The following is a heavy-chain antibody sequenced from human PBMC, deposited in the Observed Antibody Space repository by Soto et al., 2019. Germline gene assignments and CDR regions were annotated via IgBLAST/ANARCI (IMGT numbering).Heavy chain of an antibody. CDR3: AKDRSVVVAANPTGDWFDP. Sequence: GGSLRLSCAASGFTFSSYAMSWVRQAPGKGLEWVSAISGSGGSTYYADSVKGRFTISRDNSKNTLYLQMNSLRAEDTAVYYCAKDRSVVVAANPTGDWFDPWGQGTLVTVSS. D-gene: IGHD2-15*01. CDR2: ISGSGGST. J-gene: IGHJ5*02. V-gene: IGHV3-23*01. CDR1: GFTFSSYA.